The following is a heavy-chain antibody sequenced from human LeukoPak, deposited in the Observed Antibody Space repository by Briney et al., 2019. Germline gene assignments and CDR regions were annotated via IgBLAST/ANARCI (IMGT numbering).Heavy chain of an antibody. CDR1: GGSISSNY. CDR2: IYYSGST. CDR3: ARAGGGGYYDSSGYPDY. V-gene: IGHV4-59*01. D-gene: IGHD3-22*01. Sequence: SETLSLTCTVSGGSISSNYWSWMRQPPGKGLEWIGYIYYSGSTNYNPSLKSRVTISVDTSKNQFSLKLSSVTAADTAVYYCARAGGGGYYDSSGYPDYWGQGTLVTVSS. J-gene: IGHJ4*02.